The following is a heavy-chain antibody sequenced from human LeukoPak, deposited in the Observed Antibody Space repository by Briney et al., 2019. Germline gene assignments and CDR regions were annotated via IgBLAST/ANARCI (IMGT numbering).Heavy chain of an antibody. Sequence: GGSLRLSCAASGFTFSSYGMHWVRQAPGKGLEWVAFIRYDGSNKYYADSVKGRFTISRDNSKNTLYLQMNSLRAEDTAVYYCAKDLRSIVGATWGRKGVDYWGQGTLVTVSS. V-gene: IGHV3-30*02. J-gene: IGHJ4*02. D-gene: IGHD1-26*01. CDR1: GFTFSSYG. CDR3: AKDLRSIVGATWGRKGVDY. CDR2: IRYDGSNK.